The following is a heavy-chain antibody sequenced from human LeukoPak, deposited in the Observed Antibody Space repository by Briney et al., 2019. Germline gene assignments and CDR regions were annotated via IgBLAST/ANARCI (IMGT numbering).Heavy chain of an antibody. V-gene: IGHV4-34*01. J-gene: IGHJ4*02. Sequence: SETLSLTCAIYGGSFSGYYWSWIRQPPGKGLEWIGEINHSGSTNYNPSLKSRVTISVDTSKNQFSLKLSSVTAADTAVYYCAGGRRWLQFGATFDYWGQGTLVTVSS. D-gene: IGHD5-24*01. CDR1: GGSFSGYY. CDR3: AGGRRWLQFGATFDY. CDR2: INHSGST.